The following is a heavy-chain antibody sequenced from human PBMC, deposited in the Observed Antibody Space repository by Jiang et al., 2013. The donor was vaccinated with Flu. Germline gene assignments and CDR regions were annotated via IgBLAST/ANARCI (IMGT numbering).Heavy chain of an antibody. J-gene: IGHJ4*02. CDR2: INPSGGST. D-gene: IGHD4-17*01. Sequence: SGAEVKKPGASVKVSCKASGYTFTSYYMHWVRQAPGQGLEWMGIINPSGGSTSYAQKFQGRVTMTRDTSTSTVYMELSSLRSEDTAVYYCAREGMADYGDYTGIGYWGQGTLVTVSS. CDR3: AREGMADYGDYTGIGY. CDR1: GYTFTSYY. V-gene: IGHV1-46*01.